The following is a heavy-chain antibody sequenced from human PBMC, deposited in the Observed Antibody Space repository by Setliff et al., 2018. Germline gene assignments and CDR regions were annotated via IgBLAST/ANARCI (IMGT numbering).Heavy chain of an antibody. Sequence: PSETLSLTCTVSGASLNSGTYYWGWIRQPPGKGLEWIGRIYYRGDTYYNASLKGRLTISVDMAQNQFSLSLTSVTAEDTAVYYCARMSGFQYIDVWDKGTTVTVSS. J-gene: IGHJ6*03. CDR2: IYYRGDT. CDR1: GASLNSGTYY. D-gene: IGHD3-3*01. V-gene: IGHV4-39*01. CDR3: ARMSGFQYIDV.